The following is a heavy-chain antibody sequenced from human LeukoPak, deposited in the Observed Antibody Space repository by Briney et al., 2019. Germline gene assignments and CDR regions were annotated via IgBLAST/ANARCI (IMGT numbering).Heavy chain of an antibody. CDR1: GFTFSSYS. D-gene: IGHD3-3*01. J-gene: IGHJ6*03. CDR2: ISSSSSYI. CDR3: ARGTPYYDFWSGALSDYYYMDV. V-gene: IGHV3-21*01. Sequence: GGSLRLSCAASGFTFSSYSMNWVRQAPGKGLEWVSSISSSSSYIYYADSVKGRFTISRDNAKNSLYLQMNSLRAEDTAVYYCARGTPYYDFWSGALSDYYYMDVWGKGTTVTVSS.